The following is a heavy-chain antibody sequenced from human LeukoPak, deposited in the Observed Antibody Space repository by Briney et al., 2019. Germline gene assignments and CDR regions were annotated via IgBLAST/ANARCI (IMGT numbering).Heavy chain of an antibody. V-gene: IGHV4-59*08. CDR2: IYYSGST. Sequence: SETLSLTCTVSGGSISSYYWSWIRQPPGKGLEWIGYIYYSGSTNYNPSLKSRVTISVDTSKNQLSLKLSSVTAADTAVYYCARHPGDTVAFDYWGQGTLVTVSS. CDR1: GGSISSYY. CDR3: ARHPGDTVAFDY. J-gene: IGHJ4*02. D-gene: IGHD5-18*01.